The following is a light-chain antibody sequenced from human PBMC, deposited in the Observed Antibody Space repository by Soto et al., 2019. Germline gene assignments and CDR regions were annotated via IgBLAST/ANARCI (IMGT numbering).Light chain of an antibody. CDR1: QSVLYNANNKNY. CDR3: QQYYSTPRT. CDR2: WAS. Sequence: DIVLTQFPDSLAVSLGERATINCKSSQSVLYNANNKNYLAWYQQKPGQPPKLLIYWASTRESGVPDRFSGSGSGTDFTLTISSLQAEDVAVYYCQQYYSTPRTFGQGTKVEIK. V-gene: IGKV4-1*01. J-gene: IGKJ1*01.